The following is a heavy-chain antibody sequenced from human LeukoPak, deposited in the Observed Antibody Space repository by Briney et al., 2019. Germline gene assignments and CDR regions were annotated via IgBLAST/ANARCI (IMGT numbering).Heavy chain of an antibody. CDR3: ARDTRYCSSTSCDFNWFDP. V-gene: IGHV4-31*03. J-gene: IGHJ5*02. CDR1: GGSISSGGYY. D-gene: IGHD2-2*01. Sequence: TLSLTCPVSGGSISSGGYYWSWIRQHPGKGLEWIGYIYYSGSTYYNPSLKSRVTISVDTSKNQFSLKLSSVTAADTAVYYCARDTRYCSSTSCDFNWFDPWGQGTLVTVSS. CDR2: IYYSGST.